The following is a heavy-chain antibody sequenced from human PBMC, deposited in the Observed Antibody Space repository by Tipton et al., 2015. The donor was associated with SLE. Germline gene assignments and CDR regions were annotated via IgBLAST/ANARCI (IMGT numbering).Heavy chain of an antibody. CDR3: ARDHESLTGIDSQRLPS. Sequence: QLVQSGAEVKKPGASVKVSCKASGYTFTSYYIHWVRQAPGQGLEWMGWINPNSGNTYFIEKFQGRLTMTRVTSISTAYMELSRLRSDDTAVYFCARDHESLTGIDSQRLPSWGQGTLVTVSS. J-gene: IGHJ4*02. V-gene: IGHV1-2*02. CDR1: GYTFTSYY. CDR2: INPNSGNT. D-gene: IGHD2-8*02.